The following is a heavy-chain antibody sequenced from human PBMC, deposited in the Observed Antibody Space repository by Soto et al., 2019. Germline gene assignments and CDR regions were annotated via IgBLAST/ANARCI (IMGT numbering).Heavy chain of an antibody. V-gene: IGHV1-69*01. Sequence: QVQLVQSGAEVKTPGSSVRVSCKASGGTFSTYALSWVRQAPGQGLEWMGGIIPMFAASKYAQRFQDRVTITADESTNTVYLALSSLTSDDTATYYCARGGIVAVPAALSSYHDYTNYRFDSWGQGTLVTVSS. J-gene: IGHJ4*02. CDR3: ARGGIVAVPAALSSYHDYTNYRFDS. D-gene: IGHD2-2*01. CDR2: IIPMFAAS. CDR1: GGTFSTYA.